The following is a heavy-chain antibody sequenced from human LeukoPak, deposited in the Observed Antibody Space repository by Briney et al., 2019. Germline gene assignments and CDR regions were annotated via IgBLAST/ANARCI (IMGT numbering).Heavy chain of an antibody. V-gene: IGHV3-33*08. CDR2: IWYDGSNK. Sequence: PGRSLRLSCAASGFTFSSYGMHWVRQAPGKGLEWVAVIWYDGSNKYYADSVKGRFTISRDNSKNTLYLQMNSLRAEDTAVYYCARDPAVAAYFDYWGQGTLVTVSS. J-gene: IGHJ4*02. D-gene: IGHD6-19*01. CDR3: ARDPAVAAYFDY. CDR1: GFTFSSYG.